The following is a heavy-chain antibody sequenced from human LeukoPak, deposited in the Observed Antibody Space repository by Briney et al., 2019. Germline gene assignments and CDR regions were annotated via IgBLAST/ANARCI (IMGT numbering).Heavy chain of an antibody. Sequence: GGSLRLPCAASGFTFNSYWMHWVRQAPGKGLVWVSRISTDGTSTFYADSVKGRFTISRDNAKNTVYLQMNSLRAEDMGVYYCSRGLGGTYYGFGDWGQGTLVTVSS. CDR2: ISTDGTST. J-gene: IGHJ4*02. CDR3: SRGLGGTYYGFGD. CDR1: GFTFNSYW. D-gene: IGHD1-26*01. V-gene: IGHV3-74*01.